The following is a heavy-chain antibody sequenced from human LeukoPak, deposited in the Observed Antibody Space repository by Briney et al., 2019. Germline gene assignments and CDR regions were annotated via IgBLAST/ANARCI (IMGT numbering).Heavy chain of an antibody. CDR3: ARSRQASGLLGS. D-gene: IGHD3-10*01. V-gene: IGHV4-30-2*01. Sequence: SQTLSLNCTVSRGAITSGGYSWNWIRQPPGKGLEWIGYISDRGPAYYNPSLKSRFTISVDRPKNQFFLTVTSVTAADTAVYFCARSRQASGLLGSWGQGTLVAVSS. CDR1: RGAITSGGYS. J-gene: IGHJ5*01. CDR2: ISDRGPA.